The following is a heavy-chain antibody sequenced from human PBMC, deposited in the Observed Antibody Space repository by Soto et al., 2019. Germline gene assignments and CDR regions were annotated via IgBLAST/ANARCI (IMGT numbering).Heavy chain of an antibody. CDR1: GYLFTTYA. Sequence: GASVKVSCKASGYLFTTYAIHWVRQAPGQTPEWMGWINAGNGNTKFTEKFHRRVTITTDRSASTAYMELASLSSEDTAVYYCARRGLVIAYGMDVWGQGTTVTVSS. CDR2: INAGNGNT. D-gene: IGHD3-9*01. J-gene: IGHJ6*02. V-gene: IGHV1-3*01. CDR3: ARRGLVIAYGMDV.